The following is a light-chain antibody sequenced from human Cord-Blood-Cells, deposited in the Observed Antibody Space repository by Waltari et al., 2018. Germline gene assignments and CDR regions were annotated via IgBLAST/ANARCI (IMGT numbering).Light chain of an antibody. CDR2: DVS. V-gene: IGLV2-11*01. CDR1: SRDVGGYNY. CDR3: CSYAGSYTSYV. J-gene: IGLJ1*01. Sequence: QSALTQPRSVSGSPGQSVTISCTGTSRDVGGYNYVSWYQQHPGKAPNPMIYDVSKRPSGVPDRFSGSKSGNTASLTISGLQAEDEADYYCCSYAGSYTSYVFGTGTKVTVL.